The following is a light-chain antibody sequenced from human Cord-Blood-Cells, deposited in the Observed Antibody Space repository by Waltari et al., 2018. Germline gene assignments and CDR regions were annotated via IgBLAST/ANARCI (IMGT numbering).Light chain of an antibody. J-gene: IGLJ1*01. V-gene: IGLV2-14*01. Sequence: QSALTQPASVSGSPGQSITISCTGTSSDVGGYNYVSWYQQHPGKAPKLMIYDVSKRPSGVANRFSGSKSGNPASLTISGLQAEDEAEYYCSAYTSSSTYVFGTGTKVTVL. CDR3: SAYTSSSTYV. CDR1: SSDVGGYNY. CDR2: DVS.